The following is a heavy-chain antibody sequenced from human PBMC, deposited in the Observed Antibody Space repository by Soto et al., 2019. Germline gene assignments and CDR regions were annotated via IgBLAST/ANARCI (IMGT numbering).Heavy chain of an antibody. D-gene: IGHD5-18*01. V-gene: IGHV1-69*02. CDR2: IIPILGIA. CDR3: AKAGGYSYGRLNYYYYMDV. J-gene: IGHJ6*03. Sequence: GASVKVSCKASGGTFSSYTISWVRQAPGQGLEWMGRIIPILGIANYAQKFQGRVTITADKSTSTAYMELSSLRSEDTAVYYCAKAGGYSYGRLNYYYYMDVWGKGTTVTV. CDR1: GGTFSSYT.